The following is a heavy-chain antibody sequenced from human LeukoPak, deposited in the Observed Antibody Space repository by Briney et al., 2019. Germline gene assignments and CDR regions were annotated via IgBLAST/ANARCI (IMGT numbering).Heavy chain of an antibody. CDR3: GTLMTMEVTPFDS. Sequence: ASVKVSCKASGYTFTTYYMHWVRQAPGQGLEWMGNINLSGGSTTYAQKFQGRVTMTRATSTSTVYMELATLRSGDTAVYNGGTLMTMEVTPFDSWGDGTLVTASS. J-gene: IGHJ4*01. CDR1: GYTFTTYY. V-gene: IGHV1-46*01. CDR2: INLSGGST. D-gene: IGHD4-23*01.